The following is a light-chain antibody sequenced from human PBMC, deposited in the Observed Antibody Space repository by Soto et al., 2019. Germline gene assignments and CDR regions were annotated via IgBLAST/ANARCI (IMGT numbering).Light chain of an antibody. V-gene: IGKV3-11*01. Sequence: EIVLTQNTATLSLSPGERATLSCRASQSVSSYLAWYQQKPGQAPRLLIYDASNRATGIPARFSGSGSGTDFTLTISSLEPEDFAVYYCQQRSNWQTFGQGTK. CDR3: QQRSNWQT. J-gene: IGKJ1*01. CDR2: DAS. CDR1: QSVSSY.